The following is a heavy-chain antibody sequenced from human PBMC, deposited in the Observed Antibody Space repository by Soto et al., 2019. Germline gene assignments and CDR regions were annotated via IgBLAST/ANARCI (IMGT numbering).Heavy chain of an antibody. J-gene: IGHJ4*02. CDR2: IYYSGST. D-gene: IGHD3-3*01. CDR3: ARGIYYDPWRGYPGYFDY. CDR1: GGSISSGGYY. Sequence: QVQLQESGPGLVKPSQTLSLTCTVSGGSISSGGYYWSWIRQHPGKGLEWIGYIYYSGSTYYNPSLKSRVTISVDPSQTQSSLQLSSVTAEDKEVYYCARGIYYDPWRGYPGYFDYWGQGTLVTVSS. V-gene: IGHV4-31*03.